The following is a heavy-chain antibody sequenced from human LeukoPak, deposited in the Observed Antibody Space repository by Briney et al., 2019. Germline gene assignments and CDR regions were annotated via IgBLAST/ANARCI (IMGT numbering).Heavy chain of an antibody. CDR2: IKQDGTEK. CDR1: ESVFSNYW. V-gene: IGHV3-7*05. J-gene: IGHJ4*02. D-gene: IGHD5-18*01. Sequence: GGSLRLSCVGSESVFSNYWISWIRQAPGKGLEWVANIKQDGTEKYYLDSVKGRFTVSRDNVKNSVYLQMNSLRVEDTAVYFCARPWTHLRYFDYWGQGTLVIVSS. CDR3: ARPWTHLRYFDY.